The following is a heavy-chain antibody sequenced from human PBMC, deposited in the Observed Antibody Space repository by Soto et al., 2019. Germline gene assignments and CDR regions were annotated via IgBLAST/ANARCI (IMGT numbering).Heavy chain of an antibody. D-gene: IGHD3-22*01. J-gene: IGHJ3*02. V-gene: IGHV3-23*01. CDR2: ISGSGGST. Sequence: GESLKISCAASGFTFSSYAMSWVRQAPGKGLEWVSAISGSGGSTYYADSVKGRFTISRDNSKNTLYLQMNSLRAEDTAVYYCAKDRQYYYDSSGYWTHDAFDIWGQGTMVTVSS. CDR3: AKDRQYYYDSSGYWTHDAFDI. CDR1: GFTFSSYA.